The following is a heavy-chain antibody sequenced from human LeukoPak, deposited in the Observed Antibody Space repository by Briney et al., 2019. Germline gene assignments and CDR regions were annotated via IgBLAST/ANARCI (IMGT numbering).Heavy chain of an antibody. V-gene: IGHV4-4*09. Sequence: SETLSLTCTVSGGSISSYYWSWIRQPPGKGLEWIGYIYTSGSTNYNPSLKSRVTISVDTSKNQFSLKLSSVTAADTAVYYCARHGSGRDGSPSAGFDYWGQGALVTVSS. CDR3: ARHGSGRDGSPSAGFDY. CDR2: IYTSGST. J-gene: IGHJ4*02. CDR1: GGSISSYY. D-gene: IGHD3-10*01.